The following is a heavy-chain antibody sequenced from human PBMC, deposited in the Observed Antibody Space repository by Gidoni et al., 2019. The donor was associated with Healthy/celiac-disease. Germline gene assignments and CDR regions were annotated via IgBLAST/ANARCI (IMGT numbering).Heavy chain of an antibody. CDR2: ISWNSGSI. CDR1: GFTFDDDA. J-gene: IGHJ3*02. CDR3: AKFVGFRSRYQWLLGEGGDAFDI. V-gene: IGHV3-9*01. D-gene: IGHD2-2*01. Sequence: EVQLVESGGGLVQPGRSLRLSCAASGFTFDDDAMHWIRQAPGKGLEWVSGISWNSGSIGYADSVKGRVTISRDNAKNSLYLQMNSLRAEDTALYYCAKFVGFRSRYQWLLGEGGDAFDIWGQGTMVTVSS.